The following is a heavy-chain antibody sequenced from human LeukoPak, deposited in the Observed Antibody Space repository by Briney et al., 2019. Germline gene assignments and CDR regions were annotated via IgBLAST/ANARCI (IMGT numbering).Heavy chain of an antibody. J-gene: IGHJ6*03. CDR1: AFTFSNYN. D-gene: IGHD3-3*02. V-gene: IGHV3-21*01. CDR3: ARVLAGKYYYYYYMDV. Sequence: PGGSLRLPCAASAFTFSNYNMNWVRQAPGKGLEWVSSITSSSTYIYYADSVKGRFTISRDNAKNSLYLQMNSLRAEDTAVYFCARVLAGKYYYYYYMDVWGKGTTVTVSS. CDR2: ITSSSTYI.